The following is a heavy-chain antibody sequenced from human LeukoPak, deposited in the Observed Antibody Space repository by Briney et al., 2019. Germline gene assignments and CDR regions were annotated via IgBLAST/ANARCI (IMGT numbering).Heavy chain of an antibody. V-gene: IGHV3-7*03. D-gene: IGHD3-10*01. CDR2: IKQDGSEK. CDR3: AGTPLWFGELLLDY. Sequence: GGSLRLSCAASGFTFSSYWMSWVRQAPGKGLEWVANIKQDGSEKYYVDSAKGRFTISRDNAKNSLYLQMNSLRAEDTAVYYCAGTPLWFGELLLDYWGQGILVTVSS. CDR1: GFTFSSYW. J-gene: IGHJ4*02.